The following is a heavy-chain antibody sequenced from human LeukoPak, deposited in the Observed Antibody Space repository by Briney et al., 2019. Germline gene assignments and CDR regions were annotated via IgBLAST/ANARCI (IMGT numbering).Heavy chain of an antibody. CDR1: GYSFTSYW. CDR3: ESFATAAALDHFDY. J-gene: IGHJ4*02. V-gene: IGHV5-51*01. Sequence: GESLKISCKGSGYSFTSYWIGWVRQMPGKGLEWMGIIYPGDSDTRYSPSFQGQVTISADKSISTVYLQWSSLKASDTAMYYCESFATAAALDHFDYWGQGTLVTVSS. CDR2: IYPGDSDT. D-gene: IGHD6-13*01.